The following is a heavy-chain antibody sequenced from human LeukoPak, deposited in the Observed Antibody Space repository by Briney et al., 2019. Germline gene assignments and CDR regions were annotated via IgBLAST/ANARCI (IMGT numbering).Heavy chain of an antibody. CDR3: AKLSGGSSWSPFYP. V-gene: IGHV4-59*01. D-gene: IGHD6-13*01. J-gene: IGHJ5*02. CDR2: IYYSGST. CDR1: GGSISPYY. Sequence: PSYTLSLTCTVSGGSISPYYWSWIRQPPRKGLEWIGYIYYSGSTNSNPSLKSRVTISVDTSKNQFSLKLTSVTAADTAVYYCAKLSGGSSWSPFYPCGQGTLVTVSS.